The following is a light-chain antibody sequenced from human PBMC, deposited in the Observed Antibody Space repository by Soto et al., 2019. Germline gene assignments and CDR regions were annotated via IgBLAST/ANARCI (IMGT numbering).Light chain of an antibody. J-gene: IGLJ1*01. CDR2: EGS. V-gene: IGLV2-23*01. Sequence: QSVLTQPASVSWSPGQSITISCTGTSSDVGSYNLVSWYQQHPGKAPKLMIYEGSKRPSGVSNRFSGSKSGNTASLTISGLQAEDEADYYCCSYAGSSTSYVFGTGTKVTAL. CDR3: CSYAGSSTSYV. CDR1: SSDVGSYNL.